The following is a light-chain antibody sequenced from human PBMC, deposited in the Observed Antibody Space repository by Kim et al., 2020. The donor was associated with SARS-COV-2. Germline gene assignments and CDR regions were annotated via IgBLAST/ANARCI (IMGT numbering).Light chain of an antibody. CDR2: GNS. V-gene: IGLV1-40*01. Sequence: VTISCTGSSSNIGAGYDVHWYQQLPGTAPNLLIYGNSNRPSGVPDRFSGSKSGTSASLAITGLQAEDEADYYCQSYDSSLSGSVVFGGGTQLTVL. CDR3: QSYDSSLSGSVV. CDR1: SSNIGAGYD. J-gene: IGLJ2*01.